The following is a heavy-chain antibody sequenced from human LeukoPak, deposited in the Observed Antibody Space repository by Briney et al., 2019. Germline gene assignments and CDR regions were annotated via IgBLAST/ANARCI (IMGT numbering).Heavy chain of an antibody. CDR3: ASTVVPAAIGMDV. V-gene: IGHV1-69*04. Sequence: SVKVSCKASGGTFSSYAVSWVRQAPGQGLEWMGRIIPILGIANYAQKFQGRVTITADKSTSTAYMELSSLRSEDTAVYYCASTVVPAAIGMDVWGQGTTVTVSS. CDR1: GGTFSSYA. D-gene: IGHD2-2*01. J-gene: IGHJ6*02. CDR2: IIPILGIA.